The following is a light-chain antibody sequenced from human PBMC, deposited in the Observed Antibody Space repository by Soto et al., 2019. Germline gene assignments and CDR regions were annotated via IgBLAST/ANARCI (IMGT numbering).Light chain of an antibody. J-gene: IGLJ1*01. CDR2: GVS. Sequence: QSVLTQPASVSGSPGQSITISCTGTSSDVGAYKYVSWYQQHPGKAPKLIIYGVSNWPSGVSNRFSGSKSGNTAFLTISGLQPEDEADYYCSSFTGTTTLDVFGTGTKVTVL. CDR1: SSDVGAYKY. CDR3: SSFTGTTTLDV. V-gene: IGLV2-14*03.